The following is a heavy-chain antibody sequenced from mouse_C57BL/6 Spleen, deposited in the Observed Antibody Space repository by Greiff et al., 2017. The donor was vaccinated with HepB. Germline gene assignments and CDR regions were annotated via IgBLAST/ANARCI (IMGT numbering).Heavy chain of an antibody. D-gene: IGHD3-3*01. V-gene: IGHV5-12*01. Sequence: EVMLVESGGGLVQPGGSLKLSCAASGFTFSDYYMYWVRQTPEKRLEWVAYISNGGGTTYYPDTVKGRFTISRDNAKNTLYLQMSRLKAEDTAMYYCARHVWAGLDSAWFAYWGQGTLVTVSA. CDR3: ARHVWAGLDSAWFAY. CDR1: GFTFSDYY. CDR2: ISNGGGTT. J-gene: IGHJ3*01.